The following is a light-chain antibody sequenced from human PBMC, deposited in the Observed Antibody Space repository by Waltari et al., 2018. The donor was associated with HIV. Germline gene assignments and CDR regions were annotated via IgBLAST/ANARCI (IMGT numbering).Light chain of an antibody. CDR1: SSDVGGYNY. Sequence: QSALTQPASVSGSPGQSITISCTGTSSDVGGYNYVFGYQQHPGKAPKLMIYEVTNRPSGVSNRFSGSKSGNTASLTISGLQAEDEADYYCSSYTSSSTQVFGTGTKVTVL. CDR2: EVT. V-gene: IGLV2-14*01. J-gene: IGLJ1*01. CDR3: SSYTSSSTQV.